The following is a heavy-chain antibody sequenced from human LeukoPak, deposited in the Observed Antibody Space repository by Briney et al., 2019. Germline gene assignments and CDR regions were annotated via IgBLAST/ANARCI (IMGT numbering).Heavy chain of an antibody. Sequence: SVKVSCKASGGTFSSYAISWVRQAPGQGLEWMEGIIPIFGTANYAQKFQGRVTITADKSTSTAYMELSSLRSDDTAVYYCARVGGYYPSHWYFDLWGRGTLVTVSS. D-gene: IGHD3-22*01. CDR1: GGTFSSYA. J-gene: IGHJ2*01. CDR3: ARVGGYYPSHWYFDL. CDR2: IIPIFGTA. V-gene: IGHV1-69*06.